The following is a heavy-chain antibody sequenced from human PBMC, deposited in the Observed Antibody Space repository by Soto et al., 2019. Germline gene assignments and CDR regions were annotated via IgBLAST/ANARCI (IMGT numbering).Heavy chain of an antibody. J-gene: IGHJ3*02. CDR1: GYTFTSYY. Sequence: QVQLVQSGAEVKKPGASVKVSCKASGYTFTSYYMHWVRQAPGQGLEWMGIINPSGGSTSYAQKFQCRVTMTRDTSTSTVYMELSSLRSEDTAVYYCARDSLTFYDITTYAFDIWGQGTMVTVSS. V-gene: IGHV1-46*01. D-gene: IGHD3-9*01. CDR2: INPSGGST. CDR3: ARDSLTFYDITTYAFDI.